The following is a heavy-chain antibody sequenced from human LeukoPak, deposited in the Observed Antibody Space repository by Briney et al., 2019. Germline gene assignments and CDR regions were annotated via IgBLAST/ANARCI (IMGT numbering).Heavy chain of an antibody. V-gene: IGHV1-2*06. Sequence: ASVKVSCKASGYTFTGYYMHWVRQAPGQGLEWMGRINPDNGGTNCGQKFQGRVTMTRDTSISTAYMELSRLRSDDTAVYYYARDRGWDAFDIWGQGTVVTVS. D-gene: IGHD1-26*01. CDR3: ARDRGWDAFDI. CDR1: GYTFTGYY. CDR2: INPDNGGT. J-gene: IGHJ3*02.